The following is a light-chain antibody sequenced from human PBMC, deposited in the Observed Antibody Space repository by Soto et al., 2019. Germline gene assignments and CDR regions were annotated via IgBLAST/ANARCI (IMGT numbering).Light chain of an antibody. V-gene: IGKV3-11*01. CDR3: QQRGKLPST. CDR2: YAY. Sequence: EVVLTQSPDTLSLSPGETATLSCRASQSVGRYVAWYQQKVGQAPRLLIYYAYTRATGVGARFTGSGSAPDCSLTITTLEPEYFAFYYCQQRGKLPSTFGPGTKVEMK. CDR1: QSVGRY. J-gene: IGKJ2*02.